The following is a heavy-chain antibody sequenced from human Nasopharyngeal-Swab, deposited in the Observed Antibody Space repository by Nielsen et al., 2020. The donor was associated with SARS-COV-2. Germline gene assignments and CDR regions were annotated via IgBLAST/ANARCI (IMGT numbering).Heavy chain of an antibody. J-gene: IGHJ4*02. CDR2: IVVGSGNT. CDR1: GFTFTTSA. Sequence: SVKASCKASGFTFTTSAVQWVRQARGQRLEWIGWIVVGSGNTNYAQKFQERVTITRDMSTSTAYMELSSLRSEDTAVYYCAAGSAYYDSSDNTFDYWGQGTLVTVSS. V-gene: IGHV1-58*01. D-gene: IGHD3-22*01. CDR3: AAGSAYYDSSDNTFDY.